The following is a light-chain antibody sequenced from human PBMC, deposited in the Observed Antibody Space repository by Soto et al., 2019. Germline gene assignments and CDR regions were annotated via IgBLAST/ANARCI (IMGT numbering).Light chain of an antibody. CDR2: DSS. J-gene: IGKJ4*01. CDR3: QHSNGWPLT. Sequence: EIVMTQSPATLSLSPGDRATLSCRASQTVGSYLAWYQQKPGQAPRLLINDSSNRATGIPARFSGSGSGTDIPLTISRLEPEDLVVYCCQHSNGWPLTFGGGTRLDIK. V-gene: IGKV3-11*01. CDR1: QTVGSY.